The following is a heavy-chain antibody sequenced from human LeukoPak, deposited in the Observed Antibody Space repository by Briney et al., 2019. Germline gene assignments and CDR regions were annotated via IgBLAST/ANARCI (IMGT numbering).Heavy chain of an antibody. V-gene: IGHV4-34*10. D-gene: IGHD5-18*01. J-gene: IGHJ6*03. CDR1: GASFSGYF. Sequence: SETLSLTCAVSGASFSGYFWNWIRQSPEKGLEWIGEIKYDGTTNYNPSLTSRVTMSIDKATNQFHLKVTSLTAADTAVYYWTKRRGYSFGFDYYYMDVWGKGTTVTISS. CDR2: IKYDGTT. CDR3: TKRRGYSFGFDYYYMDV.